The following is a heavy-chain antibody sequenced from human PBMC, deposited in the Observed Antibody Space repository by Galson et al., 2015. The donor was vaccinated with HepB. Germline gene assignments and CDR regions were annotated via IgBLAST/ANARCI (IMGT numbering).Heavy chain of an antibody. CDR2: FEPEDGAT. V-gene: IGHV1-24*01. CDR1: GYTLPQLS. Sequence: SVKVSCTVSGYTLPQLSMHWVRQAPGKGLEWMAGFEPEDGATIYAQKFQGRVTMTADTSTDTAYMELRSLGSEDTAVYYCAVSQLRYFDWLRGGENWFDPWGQGTLVTVSS. D-gene: IGHD3-9*01. J-gene: IGHJ5*02. CDR3: AVSQLRYFDWLRGGENWFDP.